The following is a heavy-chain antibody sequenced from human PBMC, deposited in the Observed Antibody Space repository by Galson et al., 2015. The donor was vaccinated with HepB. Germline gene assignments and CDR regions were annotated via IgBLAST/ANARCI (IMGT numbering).Heavy chain of an antibody. V-gene: IGHV3-74*01. CDR2: IRSDGTST. CDR3: TGAAGTSPYYFDY. D-gene: IGHD1-1*01. J-gene: IGHJ4*01. Sequence: SLRLSCAASGFTFSRFWMHWVRQAPGKGLVWVSRIRSDGTSTDYAGSVKGRFTISRDNAKSTLYLQMHSLRVEDTAVYYCTGAAGTSPYYFDYWGHGTLVTVSS. CDR1: GFTFSRFW.